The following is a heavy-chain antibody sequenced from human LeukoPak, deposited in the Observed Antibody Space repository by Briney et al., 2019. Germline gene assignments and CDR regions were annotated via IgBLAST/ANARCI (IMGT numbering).Heavy chain of an antibody. CDR2: IWYDGSNK. D-gene: IGHD2-21*01. V-gene: IGHV3-33*01. J-gene: IGHJ4*02. CDR3: ARDGVIYGGASGYFDY. CDR1: GFTFSSYG. Sequence: GGSLRLSCAASGFTFSSYGMHWVRQAPGKGLEWVAVIWYDGSNKYYADSVKGRFTISRDNSKNTLYLQMNSLRAEDTAVYYCARDGVIYGGASGYFDYWGQGTLVTVSS.